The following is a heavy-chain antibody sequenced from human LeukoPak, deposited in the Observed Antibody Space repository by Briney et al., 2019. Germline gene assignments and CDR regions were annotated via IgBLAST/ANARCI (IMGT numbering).Heavy chain of an antibody. J-gene: IGHJ4*02. D-gene: IGHD4-17*01. CDR2: IYPGDSDT. V-gene: IGHV5-51*01. CDR3: ARLNNDYGDLRFDY. CDR1: GYSFTNYW. Sequence: GESLKISCKGSGYSFTNYWIGWVRQMPGKGLEWMGIIYPGDSDTRYSPSFQGQVAISADKSISTAYLQWSSLKASDTAMYYCARLNNDYGDLRFDYWGQGTLVTVSS.